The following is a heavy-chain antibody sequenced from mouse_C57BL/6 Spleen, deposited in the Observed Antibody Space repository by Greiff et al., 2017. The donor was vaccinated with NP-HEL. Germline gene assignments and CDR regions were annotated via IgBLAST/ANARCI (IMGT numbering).Heavy chain of an antibody. J-gene: IGHJ1*03. D-gene: IGHD1-2*01. Sequence: EVKLQESGPGLVKPSQSLSLTCSVTGYSITSGYYWNWIRQFPGNKLEWMGYISYDGSNNYNPSLKNRISITRDTSKNQFFLKLNSVTTEDTATYYCARDLRRYFDVWGTGTTVTVSS. CDR3: ARDLRRYFDV. V-gene: IGHV3-6*01. CDR1: GYSITSGYY. CDR2: ISYDGSN.